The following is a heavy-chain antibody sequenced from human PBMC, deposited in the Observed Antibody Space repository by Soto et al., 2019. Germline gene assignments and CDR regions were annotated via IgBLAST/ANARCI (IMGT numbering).Heavy chain of an antibody. D-gene: IGHD2-21*02. V-gene: IGHV4-31*03. Sequence: QVQLQESGPGLVKPSQTLSLTCTVSGGSINSGGYYWSWIRQHPGKGLEWIGCIYYSGNTYYNPSLKRRVTMSVDTSQNQFSLKLSSVTAADTAVYYCAKGGVTDYFDYWGQGTLVTVSS. CDR1: GGSINSGGYY. J-gene: IGHJ4*02. CDR2: IYYSGNT. CDR3: AKGGVTDYFDY.